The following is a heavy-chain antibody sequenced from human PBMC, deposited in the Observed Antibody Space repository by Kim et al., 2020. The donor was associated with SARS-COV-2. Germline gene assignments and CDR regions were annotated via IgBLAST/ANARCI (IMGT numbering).Heavy chain of an antibody. D-gene: IGHD4-17*01. J-gene: IGHJ4*02. CDR3: ARWTTGDYGDYVNYYDY. Sequence: VRGRFTISRDNSKNTQYLQMTSLRGEDTAVYYCARWTTGDYGDYVNYYDYWGQGALVTVSS. V-gene: IGHV3-30*07.